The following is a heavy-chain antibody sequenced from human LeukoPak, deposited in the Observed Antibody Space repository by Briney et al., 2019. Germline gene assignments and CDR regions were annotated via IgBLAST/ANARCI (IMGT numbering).Heavy chain of an antibody. V-gene: IGHV4-39*07. Sequence: SETLSLTCTVSGGSISSSSYYWAWIRQPPGKELKWIGSIFYSGSTYYNPSLKSRVTISVDKSKNQFSLKLSSVTAADTAVYYCARSIVLMVYGYYYYYMDVWGKGTTVTVSS. J-gene: IGHJ6*03. D-gene: IGHD2-8*01. CDR1: GGSISSSSYY. CDR2: IFYSGST. CDR3: ARSIVLMVYGYYYYYMDV.